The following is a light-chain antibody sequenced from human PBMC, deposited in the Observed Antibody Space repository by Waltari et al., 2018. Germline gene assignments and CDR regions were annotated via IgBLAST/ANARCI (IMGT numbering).Light chain of an antibody. Sequence: QTVVTQEPSLSVSPGGTVTLTCALSSGSLSTTSYATWYQQTPGQAPRTLVYKANALSSGVPDRFSGSILGNTAALTITVAQAEDESDYYCALYMGSGIWVFGGGTRLTVL. CDR2: KAN. J-gene: IGLJ3*02. V-gene: IGLV8-61*01. CDR3: ALYMGSGIWV. CDR1: SGSLSTTSY.